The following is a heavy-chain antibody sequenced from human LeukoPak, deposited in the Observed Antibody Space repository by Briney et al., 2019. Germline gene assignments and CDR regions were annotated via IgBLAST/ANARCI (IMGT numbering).Heavy chain of an antibody. CDR2: IYTSGST. V-gene: IGHV4-61*01. J-gene: IGHJ3*02. Sequence: SETLSLTCTVSGGSVNSTSYYWGWIRQAPGKGLEWIGRIYTSGSTNYNPSLKSRVTISVDTSKNQFSLRLSSVTAADTALYYCVRDGPPGGYSYSGAFDIWGQGTMVTVSS. CDR3: VRDGPPGGYSYSGAFDI. CDR1: GGSVNSTSYY. D-gene: IGHD5-18*01.